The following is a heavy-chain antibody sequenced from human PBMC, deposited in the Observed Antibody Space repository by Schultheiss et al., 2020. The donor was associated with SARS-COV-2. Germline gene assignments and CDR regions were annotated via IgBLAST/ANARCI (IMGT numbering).Heavy chain of an antibody. D-gene: IGHD4-11*01. V-gene: IGHV2-70*04. CDR3: ARIGRGSLQYYFDY. CDR1: GFSLSTSGMR. CDR2: IDWDDDK. J-gene: IGHJ4*02. Sequence: SGPTLVKPTQTLTLTCTFSGFSLSTSGMRVSWIRQPPGKALEWLARIDWDDDKFYSTSLKTRLTISKDTSKNQVVLTMTNMDPVDTATYYCARIGRGSLQYYFDYWGQGTLVTVSS.